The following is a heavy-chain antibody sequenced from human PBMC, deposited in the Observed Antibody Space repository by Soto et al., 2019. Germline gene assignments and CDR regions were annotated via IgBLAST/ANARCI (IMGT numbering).Heavy chain of an antibody. CDR1: GYTLTELS. CDR2: FDPEDGET. Sequence: ASVKVSCKVSGYTLTELSMHWVRQAPGKGLEWMGGFDPEDGETIYAQKFQGRVTMTTDTSTNTAYMELSSLRSDDTAVYYCARGRGDYSKDYYYYGMDGWGQGTTVTVSS. V-gene: IGHV1-24*01. J-gene: IGHJ6*02. D-gene: IGHD4-4*01. CDR3: ARGRGDYSKDYYYYGMDG.